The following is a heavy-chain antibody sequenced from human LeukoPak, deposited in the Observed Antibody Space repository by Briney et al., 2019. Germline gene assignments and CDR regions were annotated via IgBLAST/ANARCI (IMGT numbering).Heavy chain of an antibody. J-gene: IGHJ4*02. CDR1: GYSISSGYY. V-gene: IGHV4-38-2*02. D-gene: IGHD4-17*01. CDR3: ASTPDYGDDFDY. CDR2: IYHSGST. Sequence: SETLSLTCTVSGYSISSGYYWGWIRQPPGKGLEWIGSIYHSGSTYYNPSLKSRVTISVDTSKNQFSLKLSSVTAADTAVYYCASTPDYGDDFDYWGQGTLVTVSS.